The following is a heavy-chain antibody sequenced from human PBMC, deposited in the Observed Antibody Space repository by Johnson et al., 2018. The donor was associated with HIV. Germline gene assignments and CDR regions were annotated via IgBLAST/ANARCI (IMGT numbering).Heavy chain of an antibody. CDR1: GFTVSSTY. J-gene: IGHJ3*01. Sequence: LVESGGGLVQPGRSLRLSCAASGFTVSSTYMSWVRQAPGNGLEWVSVIYSAGSTYYADSVKGRFTISRDNPKNTRYLQMNSLRAEDTAVYYCARDNIVATADDAFDVWGQGTMVTVSS. CDR2: IYSAGST. CDR3: ARDNIVATADDAFDV. D-gene: IGHD5-12*01. V-gene: IGHV3-66*02.